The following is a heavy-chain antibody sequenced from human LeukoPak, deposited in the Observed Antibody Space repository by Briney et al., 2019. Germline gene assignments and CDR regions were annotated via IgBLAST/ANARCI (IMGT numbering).Heavy chain of an antibody. J-gene: IGHJ4*02. CDR2: ISGSGGGT. CDR1: GFRFSTYA. D-gene: IGHD3-3*01. Sequence: GGSLRLSCTVSGFRFSTYAMSWVRQAPGKGLEWVSSISGSGGGTYYADSVKGRFTVSRDNSKNTSYLELNSLRAEDRAIYFCAKGAQNFDFWRFDYWGQGTLVTVSS. V-gene: IGHV3-23*01. CDR3: AKGAQNFDFWRFDY.